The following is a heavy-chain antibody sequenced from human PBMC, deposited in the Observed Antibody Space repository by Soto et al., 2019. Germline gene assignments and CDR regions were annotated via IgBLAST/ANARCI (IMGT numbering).Heavy chain of an antibody. CDR1: GYSFTSYW. CDR3: ARQFAGQQFYYYYGMDV. V-gene: IGHV5-51*01. D-gene: IGHD6-13*01. J-gene: IGHJ6*02. CDR2: IYPGDSDT. Sequence: PGESLKISCKGSGYSFTSYWIGWVRQMPGKGLEWMGIIYPGDSDTRYSPSFQGQVTISADKSISTAYLQWSSLKASDTAMYYCARQFAGQQFYYYYGMDVWGQGTTVTVS.